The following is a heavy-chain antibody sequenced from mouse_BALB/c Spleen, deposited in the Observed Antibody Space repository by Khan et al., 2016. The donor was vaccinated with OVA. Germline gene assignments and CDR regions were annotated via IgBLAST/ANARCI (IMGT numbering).Heavy chain of an antibody. V-gene: IGHV1-69*02. D-gene: IGHD2-3*01. J-gene: IGHJ2*01. CDR1: GYTFTSYW. CDR3: TRRDDGYYVDY. Sequence: QVQLQQPGAELVRPGASVKLSCKASGYTFTSYWINWVKQRPGQGLEWIGNIYPSDSYTNYNQKFKDKATLTVDKSSSTAYMQLSSPTSEDSAVYYCTRRDDGYYVDYWGQGPTLTVSS. CDR2: IYPSDSYT.